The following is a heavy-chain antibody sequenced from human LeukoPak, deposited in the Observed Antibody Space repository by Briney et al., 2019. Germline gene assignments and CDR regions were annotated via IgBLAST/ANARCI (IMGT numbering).Heavy chain of an antibody. CDR2: IYSGGSA. J-gene: IGHJ4*02. D-gene: IGHD3-22*01. Sequence: GGSLRLSCAASGFTVTSNYMSWVRQAPGKGLEWVSVIYSGGSAYYADSVKGRFTISRDNSKNTLYLQMNSLRAEDTAVYYCAADSSGYSFDYWGQGTLVTVSS. CDR3: AADSSGYSFDY. V-gene: IGHV3-53*05. CDR1: GFTVTSNY.